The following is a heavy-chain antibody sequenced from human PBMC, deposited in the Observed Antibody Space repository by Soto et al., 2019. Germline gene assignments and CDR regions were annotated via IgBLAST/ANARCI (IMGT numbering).Heavy chain of an antibody. CDR1: GFIFSKHW. CDR3: ARFGVYYYFGMDV. V-gene: IGHV3-7*05. D-gene: IGHD3-16*01. Sequence: GGSLRLSCAASGFIFSKHWMTWVRQAPGKGLEWVANIKQDGSEKYYVDSVKGRFTISRDNAKNSPYLQMNSLRGEDTAVYYCARFGVYYYFGMDVWGQGTTVTVSS. CDR2: IKQDGSEK. J-gene: IGHJ6*02.